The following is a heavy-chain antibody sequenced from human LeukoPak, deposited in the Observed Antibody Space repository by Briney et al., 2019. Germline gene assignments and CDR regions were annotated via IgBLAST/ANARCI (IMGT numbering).Heavy chain of an antibody. CDR1: GGSISSSSYY. Sequence: PSETLSLTCTVSGGSISSSSYYWGWIRQPPGKGLEWIGSIYYSGSTYYNPSLKSRVTISVDTSKNQFSLKLSSVTAADTAVYYCARRGSGSYYKGTPLDYWGQEPWSPSPQ. J-gene: IGHJ4*01. CDR2: IYYSGST. D-gene: IGHD3-10*01. CDR3: ARRGSGSYYKGTPLDY. V-gene: IGHV4-39*01.